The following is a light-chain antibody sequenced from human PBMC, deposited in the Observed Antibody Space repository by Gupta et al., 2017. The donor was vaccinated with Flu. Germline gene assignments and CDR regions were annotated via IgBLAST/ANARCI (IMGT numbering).Light chain of an antibody. Sequence: ITISCTGSSGDLGGHNYVSWYHHHPGKAPNLIIFEFSNRPSGVSNRFSGSKSGNTASLTISGLQAEDEADYYCSSYTNTNTLVVFGGGTKLTVL. CDR1: SGDLGGHNY. J-gene: IGLJ2*01. CDR3: SSYTNTNTLVV. V-gene: IGLV2-14*01. CDR2: EFS.